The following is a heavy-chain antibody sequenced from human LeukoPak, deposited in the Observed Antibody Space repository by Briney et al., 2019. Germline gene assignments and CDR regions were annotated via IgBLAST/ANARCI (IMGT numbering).Heavy chain of an antibody. CDR2: MHTSGST. CDR1: GGSISGFY. Sequence: SETLSLTCTVSGGSISGFYWTWIRQPAGKGLEWIGRMHTSGSTNYSPSLKSRVTMSVDTSNNQFSLKLRSVTAADTGLYFCSRDRGGARAYEIWGQGTVVTVSS. V-gene: IGHV4-4*07. CDR3: SRDRGGARAYEI. J-gene: IGHJ3*02. D-gene: IGHD1-26*01.